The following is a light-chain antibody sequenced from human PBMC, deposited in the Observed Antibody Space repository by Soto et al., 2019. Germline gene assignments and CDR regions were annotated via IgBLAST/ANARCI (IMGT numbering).Light chain of an antibody. Sequence: QSVLTQPASVSGSPGQSITISCTGTSSDVGRYNYVSWYQQHPGKAPKLMVYEVSNRPSGVSYRFSGSKSGNTASLTISGLQAEDEADYYCSSYTSSSSTVFGTGTKLTVL. CDR3: SSYTSSSSTV. CDR2: EVS. J-gene: IGLJ1*01. V-gene: IGLV2-14*01. CDR1: SSDVGRYNY.